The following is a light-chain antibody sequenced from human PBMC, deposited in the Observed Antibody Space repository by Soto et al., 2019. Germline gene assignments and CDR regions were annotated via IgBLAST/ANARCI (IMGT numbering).Light chain of an antibody. CDR3: QQANSFPYT. CDR2: AAS. V-gene: IGKV1-12*01. J-gene: IGKJ2*01. Sequence: DIQMTQSPSSLSASVGDRVSITCRASQNIGNWLAWYQQKPGKAPQLLIYAASSLQSGVSSRFSGSGSGTGYTLTISSLQPEDFATYYCQQANSFPYTFGQGTKVDIK. CDR1: QNIGNW.